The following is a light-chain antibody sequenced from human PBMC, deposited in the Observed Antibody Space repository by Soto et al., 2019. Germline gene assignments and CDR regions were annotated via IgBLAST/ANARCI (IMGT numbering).Light chain of an antibody. J-gene: IGLJ2*01. CDR1: SSNIGAGYE. CDR3: QSYDSSLSAPVV. CDR2: GNS. Sequence: QSVLTQPPSVSGAPGERVTISCTGSSSNIGAGYEVHWYQQLPGTAPKLLSYGNSNRPSGVPDRFSGSKSGTSASLAITGLQAEDEADYYCQSYDSSLSAPVVFGGGTQLTVL. V-gene: IGLV1-40*01.